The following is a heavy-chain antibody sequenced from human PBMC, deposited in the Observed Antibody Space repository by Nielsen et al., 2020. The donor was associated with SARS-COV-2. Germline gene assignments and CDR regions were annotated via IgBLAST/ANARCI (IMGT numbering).Heavy chain of an antibody. D-gene: IGHD5-24*01. J-gene: IGHJ5*02. CDR2: IYYSGST. V-gene: IGHV4-30-4*01. Sequence: SETLSLTCSVSGGSISSGDYYWSWIRRPPGKGLECIGHIYYSGSTYSNPSLKSRVTISVDTSKNQFSLKLSSVTAADTAVYYCGRAGWPGVDPWGQGTLVTVSS. CDR3: GRAGWPGVDP. CDR1: GGSISSGDYY.